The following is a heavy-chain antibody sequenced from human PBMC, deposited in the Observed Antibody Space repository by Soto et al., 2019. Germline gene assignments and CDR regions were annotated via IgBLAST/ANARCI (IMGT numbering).Heavy chain of an antibody. V-gene: IGHV3-21*01. D-gene: IGHD3-3*01. Sequence: EVQLVESGGGLVKPGRSLRLSCAASGFTFSSYSMNWVRQAPGKGLEWVSSISSSSGYIYYAHSVKGRFTISRDNAKNSLYLQMNSLRADDTAVYYCARDGVLEGLFLSRYYYMDVWGKGTTVTVCS. CDR1: GFTFSSYS. J-gene: IGHJ6*03. CDR3: ARDGVLEGLFLSRYYYMDV. CDR2: ISSSSGYI.